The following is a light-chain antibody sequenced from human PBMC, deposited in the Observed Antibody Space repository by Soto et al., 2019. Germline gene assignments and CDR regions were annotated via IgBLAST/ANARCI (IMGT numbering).Light chain of an antibody. Sequence: QSVLTQPASVSGSPGQSITISCTGTSSDVGGYNYVSWYQQHPGKAPKLMIYEVSNRPSGVSNRFSGSKSDNTASLTISGLQAEDEADYYCSSYTTSSTPLVFGGGTQLTVL. V-gene: IGLV2-14*01. J-gene: IGLJ2*01. CDR1: SSDVGGYNY. CDR3: SSYTTSSTPLV. CDR2: EVS.